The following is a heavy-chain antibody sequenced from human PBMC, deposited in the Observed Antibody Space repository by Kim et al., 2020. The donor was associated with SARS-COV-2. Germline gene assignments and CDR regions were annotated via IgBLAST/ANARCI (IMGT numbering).Heavy chain of an antibody. Sequence: GGSLRLSCAASGFTFSSYSMNWVRQAPGKGLEWVSSISSSSSYIYYADSVKGRFTISRDNAKNSLYLQMNSLRAEDTAVYYCARDVTVAGLLWFGEITAVHGMDVWGQGTTVTVSS. V-gene: IGHV3-21*01. CDR1: GFTFSSYS. CDR3: ARDVTVAGLLWFGEITAVHGMDV. D-gene: IGHD3-10*01. CDR2: ISSSSSYI. J-gene: IGHJ6*02.